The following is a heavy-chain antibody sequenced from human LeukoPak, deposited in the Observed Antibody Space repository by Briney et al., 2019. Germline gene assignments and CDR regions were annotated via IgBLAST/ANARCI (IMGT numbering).Heavy chain of an antibody. J-gene: IGHJ6*02. D-gene: IGHD3-16*01. CDR2: INSNSGDT. V-gene: IGHV1-2*02. CDR3: ASGRRGGYGLDV. CDR1: GYTFTDCY. Sequence: ASVKVSCKCSGYTFTDCYIHWVRQAPGQGLEWVGWINSNSGDTEYAQTFQRKVPMTKLTSISTFYTDLTGLRSDDTAVYYCASGRRGGYGLDVWDHGTTVTVSS.